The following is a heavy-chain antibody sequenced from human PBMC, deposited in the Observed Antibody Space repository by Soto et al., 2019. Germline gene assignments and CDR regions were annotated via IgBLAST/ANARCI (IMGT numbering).Heavy chain of an antibody. Sequence: GSGKVSFKASGYPFTSYHMHFVRQAPGQGLEWMGIINPNAGSTSYAHKFHGRVTVTRDTSTSTVYMELSSLRSDDTAVYYCTREVKTAYYYYGMDVWGQGTTVTVSS. CDR1: GYPFTSYH. V-gene: IGHV1-46*01. CDR2: INPNAGST. J-gene: IGHJ6*01. CDR3: TREVKTAYYYYGMDV.